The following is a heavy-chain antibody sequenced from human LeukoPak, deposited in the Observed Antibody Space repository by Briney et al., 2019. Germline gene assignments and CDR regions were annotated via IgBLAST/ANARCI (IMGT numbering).Heavy chain of an antibody. J-gene: IGHJ3*02. CDR2: INPNSGGT. D-gene: IGHD4-17*01. V-gene: IGHV1-2*02. CDR3: ARPVPPCRLTTVTTCGAFDI. CDR1: GYTFTSYG. Sequence: GASVKVSCKASGYTFTSYGISWVRQAPGQGLEWMGWINPNSGGTNYAQKFQGRVTMTRDTSISTAYMELSRLRSDDTAVYYCARPVPPCRLTTVTTCGAFDIWGQGTMVTVSS.